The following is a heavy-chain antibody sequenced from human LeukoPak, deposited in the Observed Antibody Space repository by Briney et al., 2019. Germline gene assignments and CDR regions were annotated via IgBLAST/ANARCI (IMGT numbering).Heavy chain of an antibody. CDR2: VYSGGST. V-gene: IGHV4-39*02. D-gene: IGHD3-10*01. CDR3: ARRIMIRGVIPHFDY. CDR1: GGSISSSSYF. Sequence: SETLSLTCAVSGGSISSSSYFWGWFRQPPGKGLEWIGTVYSGGSTYYNPSLKSRVTISVDTSMNHFSLTLTSVTAADTAVYYCARRIMIRGVIPHFDYWGQGTLVTVSS. J-gene: IGHJ4*02.